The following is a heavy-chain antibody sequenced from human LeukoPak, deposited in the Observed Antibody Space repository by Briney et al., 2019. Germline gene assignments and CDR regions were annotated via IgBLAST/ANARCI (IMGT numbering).Heavy chain of an antibody. CDR1: VDSVSSNSAA. V-gene: IGHV6-1*01. Sequence: SQTLSLTCAISVDSVSSNSAAWNWIRQSPLRGLEWLGRTYYRSKWYYDYAVSVKSRVTINPDTSKNQFSLQLNSVTPEDTGMYYCSRERVEVDGRNWFDPWGQGTLVTVSS. D-gene: IGHD6-19*01. J-gene: IGHJ5*02. CDR3: SRERVEVDGRNWFDP. CDR2: TYYRSKWYY.